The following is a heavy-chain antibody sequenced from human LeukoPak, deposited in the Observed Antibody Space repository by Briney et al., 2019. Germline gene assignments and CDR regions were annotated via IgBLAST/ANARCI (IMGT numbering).Heavy chain of an antibody. CDR2: ISSSSSYI. D-gene: IGHD2-15*01. Sequence: PGGSLRLSCAASGFTFSSYSMNWVRQAPGKGLEWVSSISSSSSYIYYADSVKGRFTISRDNAKNSLYLQMNSLRAEDTAVYYCARDCSGGSCFYYWGQGTLVTVSS. CDR1: GFTFSSYS. CDR3: ARDCSGGSCFYY. V-gene: IGHV3-21*01. J-gene: IGHJ4*02.